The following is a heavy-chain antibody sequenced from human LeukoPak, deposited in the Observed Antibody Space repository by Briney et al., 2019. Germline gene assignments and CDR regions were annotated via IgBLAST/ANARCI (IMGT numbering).Heavy chain of an antibody. D-gene: IGHD2-15*01. CDR3: ARAGYCSGGSCYPYYYYYYMDV. CDR2: ISDHNDDT. Sequence: ASVKVSFKASGYTFTSYAISWVRQAPGQGLEGMGWISDHNDDTNYAQRLQGRVTMTTDTSTSTAYMELRSLRSDDTAVYYCARAGYCSGGSCYPYYYYYYMDVWGKGTTVTVSS. V-gene: IGHV1-18*01. CDR1: GYTFTSYA. J-gene: IGHJ6*03.